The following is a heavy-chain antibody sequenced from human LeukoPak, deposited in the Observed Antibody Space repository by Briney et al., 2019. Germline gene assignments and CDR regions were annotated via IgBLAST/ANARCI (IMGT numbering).Heavy chain of an antibody. V-gene: IGHV4-4*07. Sequence: SETLSLTCTVSGGSISSYYWSWIRQPAGKGLEWIGRIYTSGSTNYNPSLKSRVTMSVDTSKNQFSLKLSSVTAADTAVYYCARGGPRGVVAPAAIGRQNWFDPWGQGTLVTVSS. D-gene: IGHD2-2*01. CDR2: IYTSGST. CDR3: ARGGPRGVVAPAAIGRQNWFDP. J-gene: IGHJ5*02. CDR1: GGSISSYY.